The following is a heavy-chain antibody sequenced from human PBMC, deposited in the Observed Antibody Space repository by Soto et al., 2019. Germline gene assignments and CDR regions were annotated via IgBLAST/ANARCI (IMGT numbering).Heavy chain of an antibody. J-gene: IGHJ4*02. V-gene: IGHV4-4*02. Sequence: QVQLQESGPGLVRPSETLSLSCSVSNGSLSSSRWWSWVRQSPGKGLEWIGEVAENGNIPCIPSLNSRLTISLDWSRNRFSPRLTSVTAADTALYYCARNHYDGYDFDYWGQGALVTVSS. CDR3: ARNHYDGYDFDY. CDR2: VAENGNI. D-gene: IGHD5-12*01. CDR1: NGSLSSSRW.